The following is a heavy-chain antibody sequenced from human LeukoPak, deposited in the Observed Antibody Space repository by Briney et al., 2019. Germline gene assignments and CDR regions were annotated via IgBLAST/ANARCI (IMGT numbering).Heavy chain of an antibody. CDR1: RGSISSSSYY. D-gene: IGHD2-2*01. Sequence: SETLSLTCTVSRGSISSSSYYWAWIRPPAGKGLAWIGMIYHSGTSYYNASLKSRVSISVDTSKNQFSLKLSSVTAADTAVYYCARQVCSSISCYVDYRGQRTLVTVSS. V-gene: IGHV4-39*01. J-gene: IGHJ4*02. CDR3: ARQVCSSISCYVDY. CDR2: IYHSGTS.